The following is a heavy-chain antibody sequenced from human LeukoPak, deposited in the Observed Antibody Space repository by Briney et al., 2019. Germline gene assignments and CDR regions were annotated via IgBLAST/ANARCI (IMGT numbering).Heavy chain of an antibody. CDR1: GFTFSTYS. V-gene: IGHV3-48*01. CDR2: ISSSSSTI. J-gene: IGHJ4*02. CDR3: AREIGPIDY. Sequence: PGGSLRLSCAASGFTFSTYSMNWVRQAPGKGPEWVSYISSSSSTIYHADSVKGRFTISRDNAKNSLYLQRNSRRADDTAVYYCAREIGPIDYWGQGTLVTVSS.